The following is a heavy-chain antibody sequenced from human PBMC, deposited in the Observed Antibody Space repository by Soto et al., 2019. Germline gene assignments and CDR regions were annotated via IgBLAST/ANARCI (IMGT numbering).Heavy chain of an antibody. CDR2: IYYSGST. CDR1: GGSISSGDYY. Sequence: PSETLSLTCTVSGGSISSGDYYWSWIRQPPGKGLEWIGYIYYSGSTYYNPSLKSRVTISVDTSKNQFSLKLSSVTAADTAVYYCATDSFGGSAHWFDPWGQGTLVTVSS. CDR3: ATDSFGGSAHWFDP. V-gene: IGHV4-30-4*01. J-gene: IGHJ5*02. D-gene: IGHD3-10*01.